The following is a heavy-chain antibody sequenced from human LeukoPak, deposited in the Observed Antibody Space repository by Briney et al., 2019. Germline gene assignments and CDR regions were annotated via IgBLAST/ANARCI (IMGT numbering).Heavy chain of an antibody. J-gene: IGHJ4*02. V-gene: IGHV3-9*01. CDR1: GFTFDDYA. D-gene: IGHD3-3*01. CDR3: ARGTPFGAY. CDR2: ISWNSGSL. Sequence: GGSLRLSCAASGFTFDDYAMHWVRQAPGKGLEWVSGISWNSGSLGYADSVKGRFTISRDNAKNSLYLQMNNLRAEDTAVYYCARGTPFGAYWGQGTLVTVSS.